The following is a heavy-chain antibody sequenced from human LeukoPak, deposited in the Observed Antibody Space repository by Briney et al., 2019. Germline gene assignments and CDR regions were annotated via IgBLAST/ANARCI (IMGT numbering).Heavy chain of an antibody. V-gene: IGHV3-23*01. J-gene: IGHJ4*02. CDR2: MSGYGGST. D-gene: IGHD5-24*01. CDR1: GFTFSNYA. Sequence: SGGSLRLSCAASGFTFSNYAMSWVRQAPGKGLEWVSSMSGYGGSTYYADSVKGRFTISRDNAKNSLYLQMNSLRAEDTAVYYCASRYGYQTVWGQGTLVTVSS. CDR3: ASRYGYQTV.